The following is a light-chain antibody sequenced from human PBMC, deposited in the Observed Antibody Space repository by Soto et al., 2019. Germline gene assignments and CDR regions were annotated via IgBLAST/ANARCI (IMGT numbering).Light chain of an antibody. CDR2: GAS. Sequence: EIVLTQSPGTLSLSPGDRATLSCRASRSVSTTYLAWYQQRPGQAPRLLIYGASTRASGIPDRFSGSGSGTDFTLTISSLEPEDFAVYFCQQYGGAPPVTFGQGTRLEIK. J-gene: IGKJ5*01. V-gene: IGKV3-20*01. CDR3: QQYGGAPPVT. CDR1: RSVSTTY.